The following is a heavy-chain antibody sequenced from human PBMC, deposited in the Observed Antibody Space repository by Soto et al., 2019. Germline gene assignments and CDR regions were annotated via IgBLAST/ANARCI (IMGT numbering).Heavy chain of an antibody. V-gene: IGHV1-3*01. Sequence: GASVKVSCKASGYTFTSYAMHWVRQAPGQRLEWMGWINAGNGNTKYSQKFQGRVTITRDTSASTAYMELSSLRSEDTAVYYCAAIDHSDYYMDVWGKGTTVTVSS. CDR3: AAIDHSDYYMDV. D-gene: IGHD2-21*01. J-gene: IGHJ6*03. CDR2: INAGNGNT. CDR1: GYTFTSYA.